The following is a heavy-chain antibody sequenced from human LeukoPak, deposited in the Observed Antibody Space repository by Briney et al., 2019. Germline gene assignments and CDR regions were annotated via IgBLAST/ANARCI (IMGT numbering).Heavy chain of an antibody. V-gene: IGHV3-21*01. CDR2: ISSSSSYI. Sequence: GGSLRLSCAAPGFTFSSYSMNWVRQAPGKGLEWVSSISSSSSYIYYADSVKGRFTISRDNAKNSLYLQMNSLRAEDTAVYYCARRGYDILTGYYNRAAFDYWGQGTLVTVSS. J-gene: IGHJ4*02. CDR3: ARRGYDILTGYYNRAAFDY. D-gene: IGHD3-9*01. CDR1: GFTFSSYS.